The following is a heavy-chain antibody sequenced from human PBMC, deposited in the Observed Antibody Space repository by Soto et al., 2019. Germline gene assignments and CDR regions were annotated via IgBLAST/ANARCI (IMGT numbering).Heavy chain of an antibody. D-gene: IGHD3-22*01. CDR1: GGTFSSYT. CDR3: ARDSGTMIVVAPRADAFDI. Sequence: QVQLVQSGAEVKKPGSSVKVSCKASGGTFSSYTISWVRQAPGQGLEWMGRIIPILGIANYAQKFQGRVTITADKSTSTDYMELSSLRSEDTAVYYCARDSGTMIVVAPRADAFDIWGQGTMVTVSS. J-gene: IGHJ3*02. V-gene: IGHV1-69*08. CDR2: IIPILGIA.